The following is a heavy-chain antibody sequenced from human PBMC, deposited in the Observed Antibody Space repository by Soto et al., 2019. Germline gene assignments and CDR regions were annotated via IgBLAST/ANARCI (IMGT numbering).Heavy chain of an antibody. D-gene: IGHD1-26*01. J-gene: IGHJ4*02. Sequence: GGSLRLSCAASGFTFSSYSMNWVRQAPGKGLEWVSSISSSSSYIYYADSVKGRFTISRDNAKNSLYLQMNSLRAEDTAVYYCARDASIVGATAGLEYWGQGTLVTVSS. CDR2: ISSSSSYI. V-gene: IGHV3-21*01. CDR1: GFTFSSYS. CDR3: ARDASIVGATAGLEY.